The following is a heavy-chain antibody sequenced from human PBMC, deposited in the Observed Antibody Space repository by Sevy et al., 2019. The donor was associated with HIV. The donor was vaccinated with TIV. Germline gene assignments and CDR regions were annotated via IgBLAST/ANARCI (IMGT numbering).Heavy chain of an antibody. V-gene: IGHV3-48*02. CDR3: ARDVDTPFVRSFDS. Sequence: GGSLRLSCVVSGLTFSSDSMNWVRQAPGKGLEWLAYISSSSRTIYYADSVVGRSTISRDNDKKSVFLQMNNLRDEDSATYYCARDVDTPFVRSFDSWGQGTLVTVSS. J-gene: IGHJ4*02. D-gene: IGHD5-18*01. CDR2: ISSSSRTI. CDR1: GLTFSSDS.